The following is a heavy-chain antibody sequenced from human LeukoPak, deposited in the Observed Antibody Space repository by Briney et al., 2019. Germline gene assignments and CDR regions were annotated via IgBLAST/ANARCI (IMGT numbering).Heavy chain of an antibody. V-gene: IGHV6-1*01. CDR3: ARDFGTTGWHTFDY. D-gene: IGHD6-19*01. Sequence: SQTLSLTCVVSGGSVSSKNGAWNWIRQSPLRGLEWLGRTYYRSKWYNDYAESMEGRMTISQDTSKNQYSLHLNSVTPDDTAVYYCARDFGTTGWHTFDYWGQGTLVTVSS. J-gene: IGHJ4*02. CDR2: TYYRSKWYN. CDR1: GGSVSSKNGA.